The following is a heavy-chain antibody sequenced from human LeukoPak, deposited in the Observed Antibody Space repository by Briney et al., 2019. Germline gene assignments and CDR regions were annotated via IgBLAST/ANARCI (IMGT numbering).Heavy chain of an antibody. Sequence: SETLSLTCTVSGGSIRSYYWSWIRQPPGKGLEWIGNIYYSGTTNYNPSLKSRVTISVDTSKNHFSLNLNSVTAADTAVYYCARDSNYMDVWGKGTTVTVSS. CDR1: GGSIRSYY. J-gene: IGHJ6*03. CDR3: ARDSNYMDV. V-gene: IGHV4-59*01. D-gene: IGHD2-2*01. CDR2: IYYSGTT.